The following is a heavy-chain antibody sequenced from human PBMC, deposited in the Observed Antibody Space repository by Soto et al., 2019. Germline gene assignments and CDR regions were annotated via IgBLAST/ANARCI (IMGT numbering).Heavy chain of an antibody. D-gene: IGHD5-18*01. CDR1: GGTFSGYA. Sequence: SVKVSCKASGGTFSGYAISWVRQAPGQGLEWMGGIIPIFGTANYAQKFQGRVTITADESTSTAYMELSSLRSEDTAVYYCACGYSYGYDDAFDIWGQGTMVTVSS. CDR3: ACGYSYGYDDAFDI. V-gene: IGHV1-69*13. J-gene: IGHJ3*02. CDR2: IIPIFGTA.